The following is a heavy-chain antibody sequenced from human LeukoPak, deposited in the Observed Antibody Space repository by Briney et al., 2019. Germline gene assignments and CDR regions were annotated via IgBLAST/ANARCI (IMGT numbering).Heavy chain of an antibody. J-gene: IGHJ6*03. CDR2: INHSGST. D-gene: IGHD3-10*01. CDR1: GGSFSGYY. Sequence: SETLSLTCAVYGGSFSGYYWSWIRQPPGKGLEWIGEINHSGSTNYNPSLKSRVTIPVDTSKNQFSLKLSSVTAADTAVYYCARVTGSGSQYYYYYMDVWGKGTTVTVSS. V-gene: IGHV4-34*01. CDR3: ARVTGSGSQYYYYYMDV.